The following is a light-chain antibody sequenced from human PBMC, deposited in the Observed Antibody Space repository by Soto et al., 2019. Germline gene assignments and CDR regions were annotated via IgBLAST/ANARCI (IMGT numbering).Light chain of an antibody. V-gene: IGKV3-15*01. Sequence: EIGMTQSPATLSVSPGERATLSCRASQSVSSNLAWYQQKPGQAPRLLIYGASTRATGIPARFSGSGSGTEFTLTISNLQSEDFAVYYCQQYNNWPPYTFGQGTKLQIK. CDR1: QSVSSN. CDR2: GAS. J-gene: IGKJ2*01. CDR3: QQYNNWPPYT.